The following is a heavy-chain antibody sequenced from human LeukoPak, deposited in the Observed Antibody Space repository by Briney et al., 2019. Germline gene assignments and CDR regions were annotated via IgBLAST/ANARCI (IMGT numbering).Heavy chain of an antibody. V-gene: IGHV3-23*01. CDR3: AKDKGYSNTWYFDY. CDR1: GFTFSSYA. Sequence: PGGSLRLSCAASGFTFSSYAMSWVRQAPGKGREWVSTISGDGGSTYHADSVKRLFTISRDNSKNTLYLQLNSLRAEDTAVYYCAKDKGYSNTWYFDYWGQGTLVTVSS. CDR2: ISGDGGST. J-gene: IGHJ4*02. D-gene: IGHD6-13*01.